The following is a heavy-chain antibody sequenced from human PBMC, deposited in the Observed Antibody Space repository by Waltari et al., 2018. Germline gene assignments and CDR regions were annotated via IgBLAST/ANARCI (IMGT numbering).Heavy chain of an antibody. Sequence: QVQLQESGPGLVKPSQTLSLPCTVSGGSISSGSYYWSWIRQPAGKGLEWIGYIYTSGSTNYNPSLKSRVTISVDTSKNQFSLKLSSVTAADTAVYYCARAPDYGDFQRAYWGQGTLVTVSS. CDR3: ARAPDYGDFQRAY. J-gene: IGHJ4*02. CDR2: IYTSGST. V-gene: IGHV4-61*09. D-gene: IGHD4-17*01. CDR1: GGSISSGSYY.